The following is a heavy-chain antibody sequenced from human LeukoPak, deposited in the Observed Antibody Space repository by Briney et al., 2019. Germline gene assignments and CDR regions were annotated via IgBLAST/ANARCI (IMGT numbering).Heavy chain of an antibody. Sequence: PSETLSLTCTVSGGSISSGDYYWSWIRQPPGKGLEWIGYIYYSGSTYYNPSLKSRVTISVDTSKNQFSLKLSSETAADTAVYYCARVYSGDFWSGYFSWFDPWGQGTLVTVSS. V-gene: IGHV4-30-4*08. CDR1: GGSISSGDYY. J-gene: IGHJ5*02. CDR3: ARVYSGDFWSGYFSWFDP. CDR2: IYYSGST. D-gene: IGHD3-3*01.